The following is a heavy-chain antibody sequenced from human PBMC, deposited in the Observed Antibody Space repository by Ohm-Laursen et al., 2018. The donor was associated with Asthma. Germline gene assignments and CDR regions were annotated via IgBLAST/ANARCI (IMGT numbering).Heavy chain of an antibody. CDR1: GFTFSLYA. J-gene: IGHJ4*02. Sequence: GSLRLSCSASGFTFSLYAINWVRQAPGKGLEWVSYISSDDVTIYYADSVKGRFTISRDNAKHSLYLQMTSLRAEDTAVYYCAKCSLPAGTAFRNTFGYWGQGTLVTVSS. V-gene: IGHV3-48*01. CDR2: ISSDDVTI. CDR3: AKCSLPAGTAFRNTFGY. D-gene: IGHD6-13*01.